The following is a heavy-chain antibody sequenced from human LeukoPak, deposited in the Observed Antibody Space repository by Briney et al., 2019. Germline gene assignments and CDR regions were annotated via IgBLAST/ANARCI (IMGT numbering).Heavy chain of an antibody. CDR1: GGTFSSYA. V-gene: IGHV1-69*01. CDR2: IIPIFGTA. D-gene: IGHD4-17*01. CDR3: ARSPLRQRGPGGYDY. Sequence: SVKVSCKASGGTFSSYAINWVRQAPGQGLEWMGGIIPIFGTANYAQKFQGRVTITADESTSAAYMELSSLRSEDTAVYYCARSPLRQRGPGGYDYWGQGTLVTVSS. J-gene: IGHJ4*02.